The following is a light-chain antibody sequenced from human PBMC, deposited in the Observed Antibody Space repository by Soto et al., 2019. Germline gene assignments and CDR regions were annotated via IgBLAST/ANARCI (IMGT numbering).Light chain of an antibody. CDR3: QQSYITPYT. J-gene: IGKJ2*01. CDR2: AAS. V-gene: IGKV1-39*01. CDR1: QSISVH. Sequence: DIQMTQSPSSLSASVGDTVTITCRASQSISVHLNWYQQKPGKDPNLLIYAASNLQSGVPSRFSGSGSETDFALTISSLQPEDFATYYCQQSYITPYTFGQGTKLEIK.